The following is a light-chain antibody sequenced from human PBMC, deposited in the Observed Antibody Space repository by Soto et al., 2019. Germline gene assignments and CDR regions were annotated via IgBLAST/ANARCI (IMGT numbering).Light chain of an antibody. Sequence: QSALTQPPSVSGSPGQSVAISCTGTSSDVGSYNRVSWYQQPPGTAPKLMIYDVNNRPSGVPDRFSGSKSGNTASLTISGLQAEDEADYYCSSYTISSTYVFGTGTK. CDR1: SSDVGSYNR. V-gene: IGLV2-18*02. J-gene: IGLJ1*01. CDR3: SSYTISSTYV. CDR2: DVN.